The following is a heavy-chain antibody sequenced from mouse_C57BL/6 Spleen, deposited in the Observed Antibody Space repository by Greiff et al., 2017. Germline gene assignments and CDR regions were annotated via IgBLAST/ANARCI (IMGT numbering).Heavy chain of an antibody. CDR3: TREGSSHYYAMDY. V-gene: IGHV5-9-1*02. Sequence: EVQGVESGAGLVKPGGSLKLSCAASGFTFSSYAMSWVRQTPEKRLEWVAYISSGGDYIYYADTVKGRFTISRDNARNTLYLQMSSRKSEDTAMYYCTREGSSHYYAMDYWGQGTSVTVSS. D-gene: IGHD1-1*01. CDR1: GFTFSSYA. CDR2: ISSGGDYI. J-gene: IGHJ4*01.